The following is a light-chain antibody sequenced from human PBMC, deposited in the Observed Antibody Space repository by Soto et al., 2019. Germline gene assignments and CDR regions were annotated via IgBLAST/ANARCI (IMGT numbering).Light chain of an antibody. V-gene: IGKV1-5*01. CDR1: QSISSW. CDR2: DAS. J-gene: IGKJ3*01. CDR3: QHRFNWPFT. Sequence: DIQMTQSPSTLSASVGDRVTITCRASQSISSWLAWYQQKPGKAPKLLIYDASSLESGVPSRFSGSGSGTEFTLTISSLQPDDFAVYYCQHRFNWPFTFGPGTKVDIK.